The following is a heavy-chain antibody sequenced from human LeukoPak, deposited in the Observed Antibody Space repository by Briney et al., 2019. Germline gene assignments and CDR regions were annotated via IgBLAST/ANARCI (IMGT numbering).Heavy chain of an antibody. CDR2: MKYDGSDR. CDR3: ARERPASASAFDI. CDR1: GFTFSAYW. Sequence: GGSLRLSCAASGFTFSAYWMSWVRQAPGEGLEWVANMKYDGSDRYYVDSVKGRFTISRDNTKNSLYLQMNSPRVEDTAVYYCARERPASASAFDIWGQGTVVTVSS. D-gene: IGHD3-10*01. J-gene: IGHJ3*02. V-gene: IGHV3-7*01.